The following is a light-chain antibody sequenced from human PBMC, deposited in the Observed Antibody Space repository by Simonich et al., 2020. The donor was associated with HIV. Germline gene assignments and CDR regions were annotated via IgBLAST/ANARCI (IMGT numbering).Light chain of an antibody. Sequence: QSALTQPASVSGSPGQSITISCTGTSSDVGKYNLVSWYQKHPGKAPKVMIYEGNKRPSGVSNRFSGSSSGNPASLTISGLQAEDEADYYCCSYAGSSTFWVFGGGTKLTVL. J-gene: IGLJ3*02. CDR1: SSDVGKYNL. CDR2: EGN. V-gene: IGLV2-23*01. CDR3: CSYAGSSTFWV.